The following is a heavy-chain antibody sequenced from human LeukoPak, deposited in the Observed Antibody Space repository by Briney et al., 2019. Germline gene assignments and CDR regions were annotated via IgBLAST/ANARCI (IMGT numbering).Heavy chain of an antibody. CDR2: INHSGST. Sequence: SETLSLTCAVYGGSFSGYYWSWIRQPPGKGLEWIGEINHSGSTNYNPSLKSRVTISVDTSKNQFSLRLSSVTAADTAVYYCARVYGSNGRAGRYFDLWGRGTLVTVSS. V-gene: IGHV4-34*01. CDR1: GGSFSGYY. J-gene: IGHJ2*01. CDR3: ARVYGSNGRAGRYFDL. D-gene: IGHD3-22*01.